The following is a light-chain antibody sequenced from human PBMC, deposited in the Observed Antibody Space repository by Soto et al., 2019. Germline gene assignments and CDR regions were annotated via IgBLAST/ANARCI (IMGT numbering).Light chain of an antibody. Sequence: DIQMTQSPSSLSASVGDRVTITCRASQSIRNYLNWYQQKPGKAPKLLIYSASSLQSGVPSRFSGSGSGTDFTLTISSLQPEDFATYYCQQSYSTPLTFGGGTKVDIK. CDR1: QSIRNY. V-gene: IGKV1-39*01. CDR2: SAS. CDR3: QQSYSTPLT. J-gene: IGKJ4*01.